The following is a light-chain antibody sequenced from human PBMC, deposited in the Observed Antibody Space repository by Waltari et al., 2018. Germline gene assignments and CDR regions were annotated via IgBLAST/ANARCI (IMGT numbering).Light chain of an antibody. CDR1: SSDY. Sequence: QSALTQPASMSGSPGQSITVSCTGTSSDYVSWYQQLPGKAPQVIIYDVDKRPSGVSIRFSGSTSGNTASLTISGLQAEDEADYFCSSHTRTNTLEMIFGGGTKVTVL. V-gene: IGLV2-14*03. CDR3: SSHTRTNTLEMI. J-gene: IGLJ2*01. CDR2: DVD.